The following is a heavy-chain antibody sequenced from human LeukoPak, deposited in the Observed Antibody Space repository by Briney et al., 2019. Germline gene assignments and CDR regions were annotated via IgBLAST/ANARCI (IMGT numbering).Heavy chain of an antibody. CDR1: GFTFRSYA. D-gene: IGHD2-21*02. J-gene: IGHJ4*02. CDR3: AKDACGGDCYSHFDY. CDR2: ISASGRST. V-gene: IGHV3-23*01. Sequence: GGSLRLSCAASGFTFRSYAMSWVRQAPGKGLEWVSAISASGRSTYYADSVKGRFTISGDNSKNTLYLQMNSLRAEDTAVYYCAKDACGGDCYSHFDYWGQGTLVTVSS.